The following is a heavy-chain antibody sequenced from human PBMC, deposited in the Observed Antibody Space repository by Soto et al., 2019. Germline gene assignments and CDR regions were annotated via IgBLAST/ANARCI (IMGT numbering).Heavy chain of an antibody. D-gene: IGHD2-15*01. J-gene: IGHJ6*02. Sequence: QVQLVESGGGVVQPGRSLRLSCAASGFTFSSYGVHWVRQAPGKGLEWVAVISSDGSNKDYADSVKGRFTISRDNSKNTLYLHMNSLRAEDTAVYYCAKDLDCSGGTCYSSDYYYYGMDVWGQGTTVTVSS. V-gene: IGHV3-30*18. CDR3: AKDLDCSGGTCYSSDYYYYGMDV. CDR1: GFTFSSYG. CDR2: ISSDGSNK.